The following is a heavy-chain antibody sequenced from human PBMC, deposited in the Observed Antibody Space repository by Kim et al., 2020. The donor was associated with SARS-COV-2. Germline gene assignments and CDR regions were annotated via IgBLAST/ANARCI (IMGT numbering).Heavy chain of an antibody. Sequence: ADSGKGRFPIARDNSKNTRYLQMNSLRAEDTAVYYCARDTPSSTSSLLDYWGQGTLVTVSS. D-gene: IGHD2-2*01. CDR3: ARDTPSSTSSLLDY. J-gene: IGHJ4*02. V-gene: IGHV3-33*01.